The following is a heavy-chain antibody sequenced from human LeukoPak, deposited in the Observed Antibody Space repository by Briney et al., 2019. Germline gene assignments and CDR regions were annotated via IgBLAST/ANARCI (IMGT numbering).Heavy chain of an antibody. D-gene: IGHD5-24*01. V-gene: IGHV3-23*01. Sequence: GGSLRLSCAASGFTFSSYAMSWVRQAPGKGLEWVSSISGSGDSTPYADSVKGRFTISRDNSKNTLYLQMNSLRAEDTAIYYCARDIQLSTWGLGTMVTVSS. J-gene: IGHJ3*01. CDR1: GFTFSSYA. CDR3: ARDIQLST. CDR2: ISGSGDST.